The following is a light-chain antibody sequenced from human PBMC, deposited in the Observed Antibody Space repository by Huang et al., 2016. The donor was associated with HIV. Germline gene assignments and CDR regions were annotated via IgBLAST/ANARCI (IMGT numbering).Light chain of an antibody. Sequence: DIQMTQSPSTLSASVGDRVTITCRASQSISYWLAWYQQKPWKAPNLLIYKSFSLQSGVPSRFSGSGSGTEFTLTISSLQPDDFASYYCQQYHSYSWTFGQGTKVEIK. CDR2: KSF. CDR3: QQYHSYSWT. J-gene: IGKJ1*01. CDR1: QSISYW. V-gene: IGKV1-5*03.